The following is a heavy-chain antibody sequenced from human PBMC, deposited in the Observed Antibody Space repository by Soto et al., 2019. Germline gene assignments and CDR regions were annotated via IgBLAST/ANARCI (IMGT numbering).Heavy chain of an antibody. Sequence: ASVKVSCKASGYTFTSYYMHWVRQAPGQGLEWMGIINPSGGSTSYAQKFQGRATMTRDTSTSTVYMELSSLRSEDTAVYYCAYGSGSYYKADAFDIWGQGTMVTVSS. CDR1: GYTFTSYY. V-gene: IGHV1-46*01. CDR3: AYGSGSYYKADAFDI. D-gene: IGHD3-10*01. J-gene: IGHJ3*02. CDR2: INPSGGST.